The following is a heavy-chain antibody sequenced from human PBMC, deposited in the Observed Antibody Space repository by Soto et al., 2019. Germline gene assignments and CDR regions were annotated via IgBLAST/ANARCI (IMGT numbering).Heavy chain of an antibody. J-gene: IGHJ4*02. V-gene: IGHV4-59*01. CDR3: ARRAPDILTGLPGYPIDY. CDR1: GGSISSYY. CDR2: IYYSGST. D-gene: IGHD3-9*01. Sequence: PSETLSLTCTVSGGSISSYYWSWIRQPPGKGLEWIGYIYYSGSTNYNPSLKSRVTISVDTSKNQFSLKLSSVTAADTAVYYCARRAPDILTGLPGYPIDYRGQGTLVTVSS.